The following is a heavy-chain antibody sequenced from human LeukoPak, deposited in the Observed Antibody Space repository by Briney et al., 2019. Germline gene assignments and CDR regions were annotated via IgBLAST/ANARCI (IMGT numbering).Heavy chain of an antibody. CDR1: GSTFSSYA. CDR2: LSGSGGST. Sequence: PGGSLRLSCAASGSTFSSYAMNWVRQAPGKGLEWVSGLSGSGGSTYYADSVKGRFTISRDNSKNTLYLQMNSLRVEDTAVYYCAKDLRSGYDSPVDYWGQGTLVTVSS. J-gene: IGHJ4*02. V-gene: IGHV3-23*01. CDR3: AKDLRSGYDSPVDY. D-gene: IGHD5-12*01.